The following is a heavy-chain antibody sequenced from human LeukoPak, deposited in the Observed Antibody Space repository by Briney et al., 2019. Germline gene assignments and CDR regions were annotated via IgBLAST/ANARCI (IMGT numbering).Heavy chain of an antibody. V-gene: IGHV4-34*01. D-gene: IGHD2-15*01. CDR1: RGSFSGYY. CDR2: INHSGST. CDR3: ARDPSSGGAFGI. Sequence: SETLSLTCAVYRGSFSGYYWSWIRQPPGKRLEWIGEINHSGSTNYNPSLKSRVTISVDTSKNQFSLKLSSVTAADTAVYYCARDPSSGGAFGIWGQGTMVTVSS. J-gene: IGHJ3*02.